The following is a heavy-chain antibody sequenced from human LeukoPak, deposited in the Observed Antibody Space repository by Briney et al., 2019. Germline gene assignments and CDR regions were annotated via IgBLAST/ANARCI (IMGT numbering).Heavy chain of an antibody. CDR3: ARGLNGGTDAFDI. D-gene: IGHD4-23*01. Sequence: SVKVSCKASGGTFSSYTISWVRQAPGQGLEWMGRIIPILGIANYAQEFQGRVTITADKSTSTAYVELSSLRSEDTAVYYCARGLNGGTDAFDIWGQGTMVTVSS. CDR2: IIPILGIA. J-gene: IGHJ3*02. CDR1: GGTFSSYT. V-gene: IGHV1-69*02.